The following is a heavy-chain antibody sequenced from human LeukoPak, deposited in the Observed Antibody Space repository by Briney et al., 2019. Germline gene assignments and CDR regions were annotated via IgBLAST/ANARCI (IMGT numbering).Heavy chain of an antibody. Sequence: ASVKVSCKASGYTFTSYGIIWVRQAPGQGLEWMGWISAYNGNTDYSQSLQGRVTMTTDTSTNTAYMELRSLRSDDTAVYYCARDLTYWGQGTLVTVSS. CDR2: ISAYNGNT. V-gene: IGHV1-18*01. CDR1: GYTFTSYG. J-gene: IGHJ4*02. CDR3: ARDLTY.